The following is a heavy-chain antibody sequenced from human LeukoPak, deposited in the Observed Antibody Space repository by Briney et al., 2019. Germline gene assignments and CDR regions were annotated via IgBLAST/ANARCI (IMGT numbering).Heavy chain of an antibody. CDR1: GFTFNSYN. CDR2: ISSSSHYI. Sequence: GGSLRLSCTASGFTFNSYNIHWVRQAPGKGLDWVSSISSSSHYIYYADSVKGRFTISRDNAKNSLYLQMNSLRAEDTAVYYCARGSGDFDYWGQGTLVTVSS. CDR3: ARGSGDFDY. J-gene: IGHJ4*02. V-gene: IGHV3-21*01. D-gene: IGHD3-10*01.